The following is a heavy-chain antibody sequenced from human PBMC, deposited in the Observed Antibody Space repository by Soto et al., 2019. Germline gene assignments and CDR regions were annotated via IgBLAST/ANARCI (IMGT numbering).Heavy chain of an antibody. CDR1: GFTFSSYW. V-gene: IGHV3-7*03. Sequence: GGCLRLACAASGFTFSSYWMSWVRQAPGKGLEWVANIKQDGSEKYYVDSVKGRFNIYRDNAKNSLYLQMNSLRAEDTAVYYCARDYDFWSGYIQVDGMDVWGQGTTVTVSS. CDR3: ARDYDFWSGYIQVDGMDV. D-gene: IGHD3-3*01. J-gene: IGHJ6*02. CDR2: IKQDGSEK.